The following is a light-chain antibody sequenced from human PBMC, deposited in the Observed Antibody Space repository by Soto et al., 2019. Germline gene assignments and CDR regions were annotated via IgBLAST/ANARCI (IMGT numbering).Light chain of an antibody. V-gene: IGKV1-39*01. CDR3: QQSYSTPQA. Sequence: DMQMTQSPSSLSASVGDRVAITCRASQSVDDYVNWYQQKPGKAPKLLIYAASSLQSGVPSRFSGSGSGTHFTLTISSLQPEDVATYYCQQSYSTPQAFGQGTKVEIK. J-gene: IGKJ1*01. CDR2: AAS. CDR1: QSVDDY.